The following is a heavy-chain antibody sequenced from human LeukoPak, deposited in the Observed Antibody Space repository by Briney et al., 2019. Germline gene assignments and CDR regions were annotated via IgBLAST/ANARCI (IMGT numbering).Heavy chain of an antibody. Sequence: GGSLRLSCATSGFTFSDYYMSWIRQAPGKGLEWLSYISGSGSDINYADSVKGRFTVSRDNAKSALYLQMNSLRAEDTAVYYCARGLGSPVPTWFDPWGQGTLVTVSS. J-gene: IGHJ5*02. D-gene: IGHD3-16*01. CDR1: GFTFSDYY. CDR3: ARGLGSPVPTWFDP. V-gene: IGHV3-11*04. CDR2: ISGSGSDI.